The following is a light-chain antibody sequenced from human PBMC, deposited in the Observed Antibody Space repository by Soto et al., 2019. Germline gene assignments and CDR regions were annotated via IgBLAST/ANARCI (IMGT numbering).Light chain of an antibody. CDR2: DVS. J-gene: IGLJ1*01. CDR1: SSDVGGYNY. CDR3: SSYTSSSTLQV. Sequence: QSVLTQPASVSGSPGQSITISCTGTSSDVGGYNYVSWYQQHPGKAPKLMIYDVSNRPSGVSNRFSGSKSGNMASLTISGLQAEDEADYYCSSYTSSSTLQVFGTGTKVTVL. V-gene: IGLV2-14*01.